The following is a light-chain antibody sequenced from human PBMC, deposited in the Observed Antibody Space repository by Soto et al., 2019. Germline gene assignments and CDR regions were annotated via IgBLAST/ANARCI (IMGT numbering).Light chain of an antibody. V-gene: IGKV3D-15*01. J-gene: IGKJ5*01. Sequence: EIVMTQSPATLSVSPGERATLSCRASQSVSSNLAWYQQKPGQAPRLLIYGASSRATGIPGRFSGSRSGTDFTLTISRLEPEDFAVYYCQQRSNWPPITFGQGTRLEIK. CDR2: GAS. CDR1: QSVSSN. CDR3: QQRSNWPPIT.